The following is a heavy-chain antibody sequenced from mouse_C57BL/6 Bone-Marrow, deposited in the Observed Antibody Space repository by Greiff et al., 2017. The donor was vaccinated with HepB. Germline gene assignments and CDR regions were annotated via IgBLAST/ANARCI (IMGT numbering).Heavy chain of an antibody. CDR3: TTLITTVVKWYFDV. CDR2: IDPENGDT. CDR1: GFNIKDDY. D-gene: IGHD1-1*01. J-gene: IGHJ1*03. Sequence: EVQLQQSGAELVRPGASVKLSCTASGFNIKDDYMHWVKQRPEQGLEWIGWIDPENGDTEYASKFQGKATITADTSSNTAYPQLSSLTSEDTAVYYCTTLITTVVKWYFDVWGTGTTVTVSS. V-gene: IGHV14-4*01.